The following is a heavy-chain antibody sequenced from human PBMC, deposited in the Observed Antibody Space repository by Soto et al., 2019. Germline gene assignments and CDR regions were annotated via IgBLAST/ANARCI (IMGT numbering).Heavy chain of an antibody. CDR1: GGSISSGGYY. CDR3: AIIRRQDYGDYFDP. Sequence: QVQLQESGPGLVKPSQTLSLTCTVSGGSISSGGYYWSWIRQHPGKGLEWIGYIYYSGSTYYNPSLKSRVTISVDTAKNQFSLKLSSVTAADTAVYYCAIIRRQDYGDYFDPWGQGTLVTVSS. V-gene: IGHV4-31*03. J-gene: IGHJ5*02. CDR2: IYYSGST. D-gene: IGHD4-17*01.